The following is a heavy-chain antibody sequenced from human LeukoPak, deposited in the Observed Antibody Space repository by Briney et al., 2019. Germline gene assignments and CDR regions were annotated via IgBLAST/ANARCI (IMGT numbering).Heavy chain of an antibody. CDR1: GFTFSDYY. CDR2: ISGTSSYT. V-gene: IGHV3-11*06. CDR3: ARLGSIAAAGTPDY. D-gene: IGHD6-13*01. Sequence: GGSLRLSCAASGFTFSDYYMSWIRQAPGKGLEWVSYISGTSSYTTYADSVKGRFTISRDNAKNSQYLQMNSLRGEDTAVYYCARLGSIAAAGTPDYWGQGTLATVSS. J-gene: IGHJ4*02.